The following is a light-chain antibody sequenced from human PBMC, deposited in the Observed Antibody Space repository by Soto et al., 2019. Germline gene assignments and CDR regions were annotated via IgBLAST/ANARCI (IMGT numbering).Light chain of an antibody. J-gene: IGKJ1*01. V-gene: IGKV1-39*01. Sequence: DIQMTQSPSSLSASVGDRVTITCRAGQTISNFLNWYQHKRGEAPKLLIYGASTLQSGVPSRFSGSGSGTDFTLTISSLRPEDFATYYCQQSFSTPPTFGQGTKVDI. CDR3: QQSFSTPPT. CDR2: GAS. CDR1: QTISNF.